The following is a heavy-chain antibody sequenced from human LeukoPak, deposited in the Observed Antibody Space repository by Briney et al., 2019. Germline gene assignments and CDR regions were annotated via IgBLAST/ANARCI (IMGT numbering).Heavy chain of an antibody. CDR3: ARDLYSSGWYEVCDY. Sequence: PGRSLRLSCAASGFTFSSYAMHWVRQAPGKGLEWVAVISYDGSNKYYADSVKGRFTISRDNSKNTLYLQMNSLRAEDTAVYYCARDLYSSGWYEVCDYWGQGTLVTVSS. CDR1: GFTFSSYA. D-gene: IGHD6-19*01. J-gene: IGHJ4*02. CDR2: ISYDGSNK. V-gene: IGHV3-30-3*01.